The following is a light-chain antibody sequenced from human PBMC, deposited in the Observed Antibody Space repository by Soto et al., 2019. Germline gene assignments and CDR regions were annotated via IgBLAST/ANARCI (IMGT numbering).Light chain of an antibody. CDR3: SSYTTSSPRV. CDR2: EVT. CDR1: SSDIGIYKY. J-gene: IGLJ1*01. V-gene: IGLV2-14*01. Sequence: QSVLTQPASVSGSPGQSIAISCTGSSSDIGIYKYVSWYQQHPGKVPKLIIYEVTNRPSGVSNRFSGSKSGNTASLTISGLQAEDEADYYSSSYTTSSPRVFGHGPKVTVL.